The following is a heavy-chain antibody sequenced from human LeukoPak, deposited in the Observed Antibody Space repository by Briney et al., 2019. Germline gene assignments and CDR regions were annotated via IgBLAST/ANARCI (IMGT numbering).Heavy chain of an antibody. Sequence: ASVKVPCKASGYTFTGYYMHWVRQAPGQGLEWMGWINPNSGGTNYAQKFQGRVTMTRDTSISTAYMELSRLRSDDTAVYYCAREGYDSSGYIFDYWGQGTLVTVSS. J-gene: IGHJ4*02. CDR3: AREGYDSSGYIFDY. CDR1: GYTFTGYY. CDR2: INPNSGGT. D-gene: IGHD3-22*01. V-gene: IGHV1-2*02.